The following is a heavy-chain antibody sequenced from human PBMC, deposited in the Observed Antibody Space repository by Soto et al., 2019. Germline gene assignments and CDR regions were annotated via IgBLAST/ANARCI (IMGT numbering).Heavy chain of an antibody. CDR2: ISGSGGST. J-gene: IGHJ4*02. V-gene: IGHV3-23*01. Sequence: GGSLRLSCAASGFTFSSYAMSWVRQAPGKGLEWVSAISGSGGSTYYADSVKGRFTISRDNSKNTLYLQMNSLRAEDTAVYYCAKVLSRRITIFGVVERFDYWGQGTLVTVSS. CDR1: GFTFSSYA. CDR3: AKVLSRRITIFGVVERFDY. D-gene: IGHD3-3*01.